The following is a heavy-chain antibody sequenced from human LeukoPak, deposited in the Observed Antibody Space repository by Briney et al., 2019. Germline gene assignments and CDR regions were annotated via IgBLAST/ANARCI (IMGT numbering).Heavy chain of an antibody. CDR2: ISGSGLTT. CDR3: AKARREQSRDNYFDY. D-gene: IGHD1-26*01. CDR1: GFTFSNYA. Sequence: GGPLRLSCVASGFTFSNYAMSWVRLAPGRGLEWVSVISGSGLTTFYADSVKGRFTISRDNSKNTLYLQMNSLRAEDTAVYYCAKARREQSRDNYFDYWGQGTLVTVSS. V-gene: IGHV3-23*01. J-gene: IGHJ4*02.